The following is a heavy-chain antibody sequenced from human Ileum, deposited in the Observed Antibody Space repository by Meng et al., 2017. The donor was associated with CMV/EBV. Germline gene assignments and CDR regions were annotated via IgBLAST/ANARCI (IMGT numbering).Heavy chain of an antibody. Sequence: CKASGFTFTTNYYVHWVRQAPGQGLEWLGIISPSDGSTAYAQNFQGRITMTRDTSTNTVYMELGSLRSEDTAVYYCARDSGDYRYLSYWGQGTLVTVSS. CDR3: ARDSGDYRYLSY. D-gene: IGHD4-17*01. V-gene: IGHV1-46*01. CDR1: GFTFTTNYY. CDR2: ISPSDGST. J-gene: IGHJ4*02.